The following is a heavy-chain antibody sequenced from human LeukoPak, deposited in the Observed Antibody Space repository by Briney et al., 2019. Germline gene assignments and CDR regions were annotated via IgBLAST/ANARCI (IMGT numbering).Heavy chain of an antibody. CDR2: IKQDGSEK. Sequence: GGSLRLSCAASGFTFSFYWMNWVRQAPGKGLEWVANIKQDGSEKYYVDSVKGRFTISRDNAKNSLYLQMNSLRAEDTAIYYCARGGSGWNLYYYYMDVWGKGTTVTVSS. V-gene: IGHV3-7*01. D-gene: IGHD6-19*01. CDR1: GFTFSFYW. CDR3: ARGGSGWNLYYYYMDV. J-gene: IGHJ6*03.